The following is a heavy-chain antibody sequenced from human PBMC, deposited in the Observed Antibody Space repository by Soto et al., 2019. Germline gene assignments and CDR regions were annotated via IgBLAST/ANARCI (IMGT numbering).Heavy chain of an antibody. CDR1: GYNFATYG. V-gene: IGHV1-18*01. CDR3: ASTPILPERGLDS. Sequence: QVQLVQSGAEVEKPGASVKVSCKASGYNFATYGISWVRQAPGQGLEWMGWINPANGNTNYAQKFRARTTLTSDTSTNTVYMDLRSLRSDDAAVYFCASTPILPERGLDSWGQGTLVSVSS. CDR2: INPANGNT. D-gene: IGHD3-9*01. J-gene: IGHJ4*02.